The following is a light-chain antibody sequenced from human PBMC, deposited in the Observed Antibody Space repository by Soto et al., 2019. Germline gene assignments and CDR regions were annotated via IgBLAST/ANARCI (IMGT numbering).Light chain of an antibody. CDR2: EVS. CDR1: SSDVGAYNY. CDR3: SSYTSSSTWL. V-gene: IGLV2-14*03. J-gene: IGLJ3*02. Sequence: QSALTQPASVSGSPGQSITISCTGTSSDVGAYNYVSWYQQHPGKAPKLMIYEVSNRPSGVSNRFSGSKSANTASLTISGLQAGDEADCYCSSYTSSSTWLFGGGTQLTVL.